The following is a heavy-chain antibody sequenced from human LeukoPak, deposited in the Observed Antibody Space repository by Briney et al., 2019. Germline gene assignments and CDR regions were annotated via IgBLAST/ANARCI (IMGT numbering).Heavy chain of an antibody. J-gene: IGHJ4*02. V-gene: IGHV3-7*01. CDR1: GFTFSRYR. CDR2: IKQDGSEK. D-gene: IGHD2-2*01. CDR3: ARYQVAIDY. Sequence: GGSLRLSCAASGFTFSRYRMNWVRQAPGKGLEWVANIKQDGSEKYYVDSVKGRFTISRDNAKNSLFLQMNSLRAEDTAVYYCARYQVAIDYWGQGTLVTVSA.